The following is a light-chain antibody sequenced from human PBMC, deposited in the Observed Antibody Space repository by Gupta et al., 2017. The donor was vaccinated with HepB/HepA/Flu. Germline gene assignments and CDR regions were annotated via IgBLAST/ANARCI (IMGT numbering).Light chain of an antibody. CDR1: SSNIGNNY. J-gene: IGLJ2*01. CDR3: AAWDDSRSGWV. Sequence: QSVLTQPPSASRTPGQRVTISCSGSSSNIGNNYVYWYQHLPGTAPNLLIYRNDQRPSGVPGRFSASKSGASASPAISGLRAEDEADYYCAAWDDSRSGWVFGGGTKLTVL. CDR2: RND. V-gene: IGLV1-47*01.